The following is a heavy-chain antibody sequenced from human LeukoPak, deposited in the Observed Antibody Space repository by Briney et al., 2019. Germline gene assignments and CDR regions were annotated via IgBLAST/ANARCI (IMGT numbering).Heavy chain of an antibody. D-gene: IGHD6-13*01. CDR2: ISYDGSNK. V-gene: IGHV3-30*18. CDR3: AKALGGYSSSWKEVDS. CDR1: GFTFSSYG. J-gene: IGHJ4*02. Sequence: GGSLRLSCAASGFTFSSYGMHWVRQAPGKGLEWVAVISYDGSNKYYADSVKGRFTISRDNSKNTLYLQMNSQRAEDTAVYYCAKALGGYSSSWKEVDSWGQGTLVTVSS.